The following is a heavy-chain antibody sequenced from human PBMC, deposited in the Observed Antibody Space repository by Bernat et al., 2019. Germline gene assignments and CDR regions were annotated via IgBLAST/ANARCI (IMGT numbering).Heavy chain of an antibody. D-gene: IGHD6-19*01. J-gene: IGHJ4*02. CDR1: GFTVSSNY. CDR3: ASGWAAPPLFYY. Sequence: EVQLVESGGGLVQPGGSLRLSCAASGFTVSSNYMSWVRQAPGKGLEWVSVVYSGGSTYYAESVKGRFTLSRHNSKNTLYLQMNSRRAEDAAVYCCASGWAAPPLFYYWGQGTLVTVAS. V-gene: IGHV3-53*04. CDR2: VYSGGST.